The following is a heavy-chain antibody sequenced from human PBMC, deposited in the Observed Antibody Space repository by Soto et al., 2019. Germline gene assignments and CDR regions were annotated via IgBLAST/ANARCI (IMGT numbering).Heavy chain of an antibody. Sequence: QVQLVESGGGVVQPGRSLRLSCAASGFTFSSYGMHWVRQAPGKGLEWVAVISYDGSNKYYADSVKGGFTISRDNSKNTLYLQMNSLRAEDTVVYYCAKDSLNYNWNYRSAYYYYYYGMDVWGQGTTVTVSS. D-gene: IGHD1-7*01. V-gene: IGHV3-30*18. CDR1: GFTFSSYG. CDR2: ISYDGSNK. J-gene: IGHJ6*02. CDR3: AKDSLNYNWNYRSAYYYYYYGMDV.